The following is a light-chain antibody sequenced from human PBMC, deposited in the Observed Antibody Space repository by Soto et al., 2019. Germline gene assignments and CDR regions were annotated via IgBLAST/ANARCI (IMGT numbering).Light chain of an antibody. CDR2: AAS. J-gene: IGKJ2*01. Sequence: DIQMTQSPSSLSASVGDRVTITCRASQNIIFYLNCYQQKPGKAPKLLIYAASNLQSGVPSRFSGSGSGTDFTLTISSLQPEDFATYFCQQSYPTPVYSLGQGTKLEIK. CDR1: QNIIFY. CDR3: QQSYPTPVYS. V-gene: IGKV1-39*01.